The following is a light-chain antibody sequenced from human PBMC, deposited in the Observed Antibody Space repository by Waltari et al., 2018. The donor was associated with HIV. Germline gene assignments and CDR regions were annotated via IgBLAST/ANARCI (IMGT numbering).Light chain of an antibody. CDR2: DGI. CDR1: SSDIGGYNY. Sequence: QSALTQPASVSGSPGQSITISCTGTSSDIGGYNYVSWYQQHPGKPPKVLIYDGINRPSGISDRFAGAKSGRTASLTISGRQAEDEADYYCASYTARSIPWVFGGGTKRTVV. V-gene: IGLV2-14*03. CDR3: ASYTARSIPWV. J-gene: IGLJ3*02.